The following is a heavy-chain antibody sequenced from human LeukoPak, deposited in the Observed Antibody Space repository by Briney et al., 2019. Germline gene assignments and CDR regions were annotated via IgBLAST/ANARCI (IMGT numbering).Heavy chain of an antibody. CDR2: INPNSGGT. CDR3: ARDGEAKGDY. Sequence: GASVKVSCKASGYTFTGYYMHWVRQAPGQGLEWMGWINPNSGGTNYAQKFQGRVTMTRDTSISTAYMELRNLRSDDTAIYYCARDGEAKGDYWGQGTLVTVSS. V-gene: IGHV1-2*02. D-gene: IGHD3-10*01. J-gene: IGHJ4*02. CDR1: GYTFTGYY.